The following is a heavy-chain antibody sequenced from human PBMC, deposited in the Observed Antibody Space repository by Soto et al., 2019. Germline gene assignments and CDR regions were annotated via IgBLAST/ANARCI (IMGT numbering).Heavy chain of an antibody. CDR1: GFTFANAW. V-gene: IGHV3-15*01. CDR2: IKSKRAGGTT. J-gene: IGHJ4*02. Sequence: EVQLVESGGVLVNPGGSLRLSCAASGFTFANAWMSWVRQAPGKGLEWVARIKSKRAGGTTDYAVPVKGRFIISRDDSKDTLYLQMNSLKTEDTAVYYCTTGRFGGSSNTHYWGQGTLVTVS. CDR3: TTGRFGGSSNTHY. D-gene: IGHD3-16*01.